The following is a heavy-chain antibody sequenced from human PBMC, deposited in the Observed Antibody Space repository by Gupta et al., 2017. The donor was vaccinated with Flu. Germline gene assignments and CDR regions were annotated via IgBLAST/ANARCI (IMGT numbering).Heavy chain of an antibody. CDR1: GYSFTSNW. J-gene: IGHJ4*02. CDR2: IYPGDSDT. CDR3: ARLRYYDSSGYYPNYFDY. V-gene: IGHV5-51*03. D-gene: IGHD3-22*01. Sequence: EVQLVQSGAEVKKPGESLVISCKGSGYSFTSNWIGWVSQMPGKGLEWMGIIYPGDSDTRYSPSFQGQVTISADKSISTAYLQWSSLKASDTAMYYCARLRYYDSSGYYPNYFDYWGQGTLVTGSS.